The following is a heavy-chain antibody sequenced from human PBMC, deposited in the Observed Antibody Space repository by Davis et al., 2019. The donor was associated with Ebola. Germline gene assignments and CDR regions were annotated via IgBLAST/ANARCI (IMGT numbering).Heavy chain of an antibody. D-gene: IGHD6-6*01. CDR1: GGSISSVDYY. CDR3: ASHYSSSSPFDY. Sequence: MPSETLSLTCTVSGGSISSVDYYWSWIRQPPGKGLEWIGNIYYTGSTNYNPSLRGRVTMSVDTSQNQFSLKLSSVTAADTAVYYCASHYSSSSPFDYWGQGTTVTVSS. CDR2: IYYTGST. J-gene: IGHJ4*03. V-gene: IGHV4-61*08.